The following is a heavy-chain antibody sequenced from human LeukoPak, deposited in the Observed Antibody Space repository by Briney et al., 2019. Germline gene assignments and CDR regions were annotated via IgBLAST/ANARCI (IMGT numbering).Heavy chain of an antibody. CDR2: IYHSGST. D-gene: IGHD3-10*01. V-gene: IGHV4-4*02. CDR3: ARRGYYGSGSYYLDY. J-gene: IGHJ4*02. CDR1: GGSISSSNW. Sequence: SGTLSLTCAVSGGSISSSNWWSWVRQPPGKGLEWIGEIYHSGSTNYNPSLKSRVTISVDKSKNQFSLKLSSVTAADTAVYYCARRGYYGSGSYYLDYWGQGTLVTVSS.